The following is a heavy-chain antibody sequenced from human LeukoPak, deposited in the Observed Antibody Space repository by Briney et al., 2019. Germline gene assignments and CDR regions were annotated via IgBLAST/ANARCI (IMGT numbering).Heavy chain of an antibody. Sequence: SETLSLTCTVSGGSISSSSYYWGWIRQPPGKGLEWIGSIYYSGSTYYNPSLKSRVTISVDTSKNQFSPKLSSVTAADTAVYYCARMSGSYYRIDYWGQGTLVTVSS. CDR1: GGSISSSSYY. J-gene: IGHJ4*02. CDR2: IYYSGST. D-gene: IGHD1-26*01. CDR3: ARMSGSYYRIDY. V-gene: IGHV4-39*07.